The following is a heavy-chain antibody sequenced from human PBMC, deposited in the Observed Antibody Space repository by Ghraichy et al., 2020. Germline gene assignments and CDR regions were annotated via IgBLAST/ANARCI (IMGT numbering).Heavy chain of an antibody. D-gene: IGHD5-24*01. CDR3: ARHEGAGVDGYNYWYYGMDV. V-gene: IGHV4-39*01. Sequence: SETRSLTCTVSGGSISRTSYYWGWIRQAPGKGLEWIGSMYYSGSIYYNPSLKSRVTTSVDTSKNQFFLKLSSVTAADTAVYYCARHEGAGVDGYNYWYYGMDVWGQGTTVTVSS. CDR1: GGSISRTSYY. CDR2: MYYSGSI. J-gene: IGHJ6*02.